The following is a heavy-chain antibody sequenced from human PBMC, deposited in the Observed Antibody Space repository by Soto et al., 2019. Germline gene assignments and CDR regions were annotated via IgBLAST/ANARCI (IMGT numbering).Heavy chain of an antibody. CDR2: ICPGDSDT. J-gene: IGHJ3*02. CDR1: GYSFTSYW. CDR3: ARHEPTYYDILTGEGGAFDI. D-gene: IGHD3-9*01. Sequence: EVQLVQSGAEVKKPGESLKLSCKGSGYSFTSYWIVWVRQMPGKGLQWMGIICPGDSDTRYSPSFQGQVTISADKSISTADLQWSSLKASDTAMYYCARHEPTYYDILTGEGGAFDIWGQGTMVTVSS. V-gene: IGHV5-51*01.